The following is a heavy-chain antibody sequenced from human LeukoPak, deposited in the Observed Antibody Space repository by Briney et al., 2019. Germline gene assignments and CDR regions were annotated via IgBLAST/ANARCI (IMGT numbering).Heavy chain of an antibody. CDR2: VDPEDGET. CDR3: ATDPIVNNDY. J-gene: IGHJ4*02. V-gene: IGHV1-69-2*01. Sequence: ASVKISCKVSGCTFTDYYMHWVQQAPGKGLEWMGLVDPEDGETIYAEKFQGRVTITADTSTDTAYMELSSLRSEDTAVYYCATDPIVNNDYWGQGTLVTVSS. CDR1: GCTFTDYY. D-gene: IGHD1-26*01.